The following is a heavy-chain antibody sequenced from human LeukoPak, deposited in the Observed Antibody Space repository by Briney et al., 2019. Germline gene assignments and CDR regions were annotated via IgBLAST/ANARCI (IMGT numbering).Heavy chain of an antibody. V-gene: IGHV4-38-2*01. CDR1: GYSISSGYY. CDR2: IYHSGST. D-gene: IGHD1-26*01. Sequence: PSETLSLTCAVSGYSISSGYYWGWIRQPPGKGLEWIGSIYHSGSTYYNPSLKSRVTISVDTSKNQFSLKLSSVTAADTAVYYCARDLSGSYQYYFDYWGQGTLVTVSS. J-gene: IGHJ4*02. CDR3: ARDLSGSYQYYFDY.